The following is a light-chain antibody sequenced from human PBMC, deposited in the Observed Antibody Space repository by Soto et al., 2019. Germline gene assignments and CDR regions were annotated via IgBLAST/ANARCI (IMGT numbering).Light chain of an antibody. CDR1: QSVRSDY. CDR3: QQYGSSPPSYNWLWT. Sequence: EIVLTQSPGTLSLSPGERATLSCRASQSVRSDYLAWYQQNPGQAPRLLIYGTSSRATGIPDRFSGSGSGRDFSLTISRLEPEDLAAYYCQQYGSSPPSYNWLWTFGQGTKVEIK. CDR2: GTS. J-gene: IGKJ1*01. V-gene: IGKV3-20*01.